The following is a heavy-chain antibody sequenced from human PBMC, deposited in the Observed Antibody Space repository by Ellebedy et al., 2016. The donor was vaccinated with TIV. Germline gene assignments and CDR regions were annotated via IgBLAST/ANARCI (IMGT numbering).Heavy chain of an antibody. Sequence: GGSLRLXCAASGFMFSNYGMHWVRQAPGKGLEWLAVIVKDGREKHHADSVKGRFTISRDNSKNTLYLEMNSLRAEDTAVYYCARAVTPDYYYYYYMDVWGKGTTVTVSS. CDR2: IVKDGREK. V-gene: IGHV3-33*01. D-gene: IGHD2-21*02. CDR3: ARAVTPDYYYYYYMDV. J-gene: IGHJ6*03. CDR1: GFMFSNYG.